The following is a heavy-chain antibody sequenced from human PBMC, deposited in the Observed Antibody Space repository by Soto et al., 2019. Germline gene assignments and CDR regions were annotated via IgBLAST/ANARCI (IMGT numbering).Heavy chain of an antibody. V-gene: IGHV3-23*01. CDR1: GFTFSSFA. D-gene: IGHD3-16*02. Sequence: EVQLLESGGGLVQPGGSLRLSCAASGFTFSSFAMTWVRQAPGKGLEWVAAISGSSGHTYYGSSVKGRFTISRDNSKNTLYLRMESLSAEDTAVYYCAKGPSEDIWASYLRYCDYWGQGSLVTVSS. CDR2: ISGSSGHT. CDR3: AKGPSEDIWASYLRYCDY. J-gene: IGHJ4*02.